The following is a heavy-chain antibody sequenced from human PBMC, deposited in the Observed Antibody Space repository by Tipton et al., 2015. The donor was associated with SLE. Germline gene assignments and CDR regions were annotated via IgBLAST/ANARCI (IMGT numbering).Heavy chain of an antibody. D-gene: IGHD3-10*01. V-gene: IGHV4-61*05. Sequence: TLSLTCTVSGGSISSGSYYWSWIRQPPGKGLEWIGYIYYSGSTYYNPSLKSRVTISVDKSKNQFSLKLSSVTAADTAVYYCARVLGGSGSLSDYWGQGTLVTVSS. J-gene: IGHJ4*02. CDR1: GGSISSGSYY. CDR2: IYYSGST. CDR3: ARVLGGSGSLSDY.